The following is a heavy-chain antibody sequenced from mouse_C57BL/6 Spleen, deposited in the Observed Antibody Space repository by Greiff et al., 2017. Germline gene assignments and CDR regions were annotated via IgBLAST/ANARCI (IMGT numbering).Heavy chain of an antibody. Sequence: EVQVVESGAELVKPGASVKLSCTASGFNIKDYYMHWVKQRTEQGLEWIGRIDPEDGETKYAPKFQGKATITADTSSNTAYLQLSSLTSEDTAVYYCARGTTVVATQDFAYWGQGTLVTVSA. CDR2: IDPEDGET. D-gene: IGHD1-1*01. V-gene: IGHV14-2*01. CDR3: ARGTTVVATQDFAY. J-gene: IGHJ3*01. CDR1: GFNIKDYY.